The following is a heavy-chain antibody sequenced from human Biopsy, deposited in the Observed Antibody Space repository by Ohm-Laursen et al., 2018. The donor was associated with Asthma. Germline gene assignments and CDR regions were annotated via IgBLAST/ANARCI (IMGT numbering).Heavy chain of an antibody. V-gene: IGHV1-69*04. CDR1: GGSFSNFA. D-gene: IGHD3-22*01. CDR2: ILTKFDIT. J-gene: IGHJ4*02. Sequence: VASVKVSCKASGGSFSNFAFSRVRQAPGHGLEWMGTILTKFDITSYAEKFQGRVTITADKSTSTTYMELSRLRSEDTAVYYCARSYDTDSYPVLVLDYWGQGTLVTVSS. CDR3: ARSYDTDSYPVLVLDY.